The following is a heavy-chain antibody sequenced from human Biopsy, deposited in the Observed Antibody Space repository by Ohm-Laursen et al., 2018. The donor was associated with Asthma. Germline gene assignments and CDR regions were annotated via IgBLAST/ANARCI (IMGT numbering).Heavy chain of an antibody. CDR2: TNERGVT. CDR3: ARGPELDV. V-gene: IGHV4-34*01. CDR1: PGSFSGFF. J-gene: IGHJ6*02. Sequence: PSEPLSLTCYVYPGSFSGFFWTWIRQSPGKGLEWIGETNERGVTNNNPSLKSRVIISIDTYWNRVSLKLPSVTAADTAVYYCARGPELDVWGQGTTVTVSS.